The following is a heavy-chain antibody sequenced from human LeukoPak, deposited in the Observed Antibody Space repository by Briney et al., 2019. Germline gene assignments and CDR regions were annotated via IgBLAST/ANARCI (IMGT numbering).Heavy chain of an antibody. J-gene: IGHJ3*02. CDR3: ARDADSSGSDNFDI. V-gene: IGHV4-34*01. Sequence: PSETLSLTCGVYGGSFSGYYWSWIRQAPGKGLEWIGEIHHSGSTDYNPSLKSRVSISVDTSKNQFSLKLSSVNVADTAVYYCARDADSSGSDNFDIWGQGTMVTVSS. D-gene: IGHD6-19*01. CDR2: IHHSGST. CDR1: GGSFSGYY.